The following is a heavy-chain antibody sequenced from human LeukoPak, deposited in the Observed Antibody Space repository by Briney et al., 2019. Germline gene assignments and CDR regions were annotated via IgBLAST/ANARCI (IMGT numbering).Heavy chain of an antibody. D-gene: IGHD6-6*01. Sequence: ASVKVSCKASVYTFTSYGISWVRQAPGQGLEWMGWISAYNGNTNYAQKLQGRVTMTTDTSTSTAYMELSSLRSEDTAVYYCASQSSIAARTQYFQHWGQGTLVTVSS. CDR3: ASQSSIAARTQYFQH. V-gene: IGHV1-18*01. CDR2: ISAYNGNT. J-gene: IGHJ1*01. CDR1: VYTFTSYG.